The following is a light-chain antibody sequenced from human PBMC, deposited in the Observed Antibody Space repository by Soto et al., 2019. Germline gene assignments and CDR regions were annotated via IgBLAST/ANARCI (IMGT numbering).Light chain of an antibody. V-gene: IGKV3-11*01. CDR1: QSINNY. J-gene: IGKJ2*01. CDR3: QQRAGWPYT. CDR2: DAS. Sequence: DIVLTQSPGTLSLSPGERVTLSCRASQSINNYLAWYQQKPGQAPRLLIYDASNRATGIPSRFSGRGSGTDFTLRISGLEPEDFATYYCQQRAGWPYTFGQRTRLEIK.